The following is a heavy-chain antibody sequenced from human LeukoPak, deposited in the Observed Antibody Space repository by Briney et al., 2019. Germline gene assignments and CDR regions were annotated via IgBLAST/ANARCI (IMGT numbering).Heavy chain of an antibody. V-gene: IGHV4-34*01. J-gene: IGHJ6*03. Sequence: SETLSPTCAVYGGSFSGYYWSWIRQPPGKGLERIGEINHSGSTNYNPSLKSRVTISVDTSKNQFSLKLSSVTAADTAVYYCARKGPSVRYYYYYMDVWGKGTTVTVSS. CDR3: ARKGPSVRYYYYYMDV. D-gene: IGHD3-10*01. CDR2: INHSGST. CDR1: GGSFSGYY.